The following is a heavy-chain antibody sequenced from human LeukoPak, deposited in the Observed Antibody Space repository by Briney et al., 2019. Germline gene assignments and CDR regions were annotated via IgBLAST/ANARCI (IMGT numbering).Heavy chain of an antibody. J-gene: IGHJ3*02. CDR1: GYTFTGYY. V-gene: IGHV1-2*02. CDR2: INPNSGAT. D-gene: IGHD2-21*01. Sequence: ASVKVSCKASGYTFTGYYLHWVRQAPGQGLEWMGWINPNSGATNYAQKFQGRVTMTRDTSLSTDYMELSRLKSDDTAVYYCARDIIVVAYDAFDIWGQGTMVTVSS. CDR3: ARDIIVVAYDAFDI.